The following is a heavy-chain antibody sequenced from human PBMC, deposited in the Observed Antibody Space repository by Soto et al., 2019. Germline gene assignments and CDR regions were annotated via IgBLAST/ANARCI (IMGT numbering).Heavy chain of an antibody. D-gene: IGHD2-2*01. J-gene: IGHJ5*02. Sequence: ASVKVSCKASGYSFTNNDVSWVRQATGQGLEWLGWISLYSDGTNYAQKFQGRVSMTTDTSTTTAYMELRSLRSDDTAVYYCARVVPGAEAWFGPWGQGTLVTVSS. CDR2: ISLYSDGT. CDR1: GYSFTNND. CDR3: ARVVPGAEAWFGP. V-gene: IGHV1-18*01.